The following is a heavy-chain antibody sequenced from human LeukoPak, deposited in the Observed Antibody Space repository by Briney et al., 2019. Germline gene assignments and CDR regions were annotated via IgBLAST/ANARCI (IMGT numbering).Heavy chain of an antibody. V-gene: IGHV4-59*11. J-gene: IGHJ6*03. Sequence: SETLSLTCTVSGGSISSHYWSWIRQPPGKGLEWIGYIYYSGSTNYNPSLKSRVTMSVDTSKNQYSLKLSSVTAADTAVYYCAGTPGYCSSTSCYNSKFGGLVYYYMDVWGKGTTVTVSS. CDR3: AGTPGYCSSTSCYNSKFGGLVYYYMDV. CDR2: IYYSGST. D-gene: IGHD2-2*02. CDR1: GGSISSHY.